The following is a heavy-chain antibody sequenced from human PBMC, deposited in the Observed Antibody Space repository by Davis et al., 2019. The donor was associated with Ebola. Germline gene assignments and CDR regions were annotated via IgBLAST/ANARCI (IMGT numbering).Heavy chain of an antibody. CDR2: IYYSGST. CDR1: GGSISSSSYY. V-gene: IGHV4-39*01. D-gene: IGHD3-9*01. Sequence: SETLSLTCTVSGGSISSSSYYWGWIRQPPGKGLEWIGSIYYSGSTYYNPSLKSRVTISVDTSKNQFSLKLSSVTAADTAVYYCARYPRYFDWLLSGYYGMDVWGQGTTVTVSS. J-gene: IGHJ6*02. CDR3: ARYPRYFDWLLSGYYGMDV.